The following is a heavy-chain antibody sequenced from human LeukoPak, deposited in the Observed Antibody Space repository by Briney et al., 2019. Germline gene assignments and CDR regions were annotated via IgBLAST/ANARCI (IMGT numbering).Heavy chain of an antibody. J-gene: IGHJ4*02. Sequence: GGSLRLSCAAAGFTFSSYAMSWVRQAPGKGLECVSAISGSGGSTYHADSVKGRFTISRDNSKNTLYLQMNSLRAEDTAVYYCAKSHVDTVYNYYFDYWGQGTLVTVSS. V-gene: IGHV3-23*01. CDR3: AKSHVDTVYNYYFDY. CDR1: GFTFSSYA. CDR2: ISGSGGST. D-gene: IGHD5-18*01.